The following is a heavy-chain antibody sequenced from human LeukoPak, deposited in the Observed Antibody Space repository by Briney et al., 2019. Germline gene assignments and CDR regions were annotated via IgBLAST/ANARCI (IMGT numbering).Heavy chain of an antibody. V-gene: IGHV4-59*11. J-gene: IGHJ6*02. D-gene: IGHD3-16*01. CDR2: IHYSGKA. Sequence: SETLSLTCTASGVSISGHYWTWVRQPPGEGLEWIGQIHYSGKADYNPSLRSRITISVDTSKNQMSLKVTSVTAADTAVYYCARFGVDYDMDVWGQGTTVTVS. CDR1: GVSISGHY. CDR3: ARFGVDYDMDV.